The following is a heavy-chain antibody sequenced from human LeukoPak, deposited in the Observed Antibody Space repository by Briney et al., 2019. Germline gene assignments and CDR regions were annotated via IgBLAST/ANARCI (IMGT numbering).Heavy chain of an antibody. Sequence: GASLRLSCAAPGFTFSTYSMNWVRQAPGKGLEWVSSISSSSTYIHYADSVKGRFTISRDDAKNSLYLQMNSLRAEDTAVYYCARDHDQVVQLDASDICGQGTMVTVSS. CDR3: ARDHDQVVQLDASDI. CDR2: ISSSSTYI. J-gene: IGHJ3*02. V-gene: IGHV3-21*01. CDR1: GFTFSTYS. D-gene: IGHD1-1*01.